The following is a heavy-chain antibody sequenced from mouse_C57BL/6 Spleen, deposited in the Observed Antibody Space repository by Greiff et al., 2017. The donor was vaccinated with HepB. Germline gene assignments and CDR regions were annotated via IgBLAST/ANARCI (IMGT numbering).Heavy chain of an antibody. Sequence: VQLQQSGAELVRPGSSVKLSCKASGYTFTSYWMHWVKQRPIQGLEWIGNIDPSDSETHYNQKFKDKATLTVDKSSSTAYMQLSSLTSEDSAVYYCARWGDGYYLAWFAYWGQGTLVTVSA. V-gene: IGHV1-52*01. CDR3: ARWGDGYYLAWFAY. CDR1: GYTFTSYW. J-gene: IGHJ3*01. D-gene: IGHD2-3*01. CDR2: IDPSDSET.